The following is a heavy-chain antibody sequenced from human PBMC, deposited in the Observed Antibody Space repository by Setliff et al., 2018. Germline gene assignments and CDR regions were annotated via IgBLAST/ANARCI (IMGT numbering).Heavy chain of an antibody. Sequence: PSETLSLTCIVSGGSIGHYYWNWIRQPPGKGLEWIGYVYTSGSTNYNPSLKSRVTISIDTSKNQFSLKLSSVTAADTAVYYCTRAPQYTNYWYALSWFDPWGQGTLVTVSS. D-gene: IGHD2-8*02. CDR2: VYTSGST. V-gene: IGHV4-4*08. CDR3: TRAPQYTNYWYALSWFDP. J-gene: IGHJ5*02. CDR1: GGSIGHYY.